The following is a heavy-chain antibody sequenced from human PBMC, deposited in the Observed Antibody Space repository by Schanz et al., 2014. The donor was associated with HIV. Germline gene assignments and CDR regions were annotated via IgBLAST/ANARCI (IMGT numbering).Heavy chain of an antibody. CDR3: AKTSITPGMDV. D-gene: IGHD1-20*01. V-gene: IGHV3-23*01. CDR2: ISGGSGST. J-gene: IGHJ6*02. Sequence: EVQVLESGGDLVQPGGSLRLSCAASGLTLSSYGMSWVRQAPGKGLEWVSSISGGSGSTFYADSVKGRFTISRVNSKNTLYLQMNSLRAEDTAIYYCAKTSITPGMDVWGQGTTVTVSS. CDR1: GLTLSSYG.